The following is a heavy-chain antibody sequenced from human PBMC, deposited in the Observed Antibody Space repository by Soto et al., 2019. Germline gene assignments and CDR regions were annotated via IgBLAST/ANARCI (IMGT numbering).Heavy chain of an antibody. V-gene: IGHV1-58*01. CDR3: AALRYDFWSGSSVKALFEMDV. J-gene: IGHJ6*02. CDR1: GFTFTSSA. CDR2: IVVGSGNT. D-gene: IGHD3-3*01. Sequence: GASVKVSCKASGFTFTSSAVQWVRQARGQRLEWIGWIVVGSGNTNYAQKFQERVTITRDMSTSTAYMELSSLRSEDTAVYYCAALRYDFWSGSSVKALFEMDVWGQGTTVTVSS.